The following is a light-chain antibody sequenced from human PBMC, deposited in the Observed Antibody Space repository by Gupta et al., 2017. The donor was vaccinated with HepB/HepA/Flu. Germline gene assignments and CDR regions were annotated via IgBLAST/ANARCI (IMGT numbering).Light chain of an antibody. Sequence: SVLPPPPSASGTPGQRVTISCSGSSSNIGSNYVYWYQQLPGTAPKLLIYRNNQRPSGVPDRFSGSKSGTSASLAISGLRSEDEADYYCAAWDDILSGWVFGGGTKLTVL. J-gene: IGLJ3*02. CDR1: SSNIGSNY. CDR2: RNN. V-gene: IGLV1-47*01. CDR3: AAWDDILSGWV.